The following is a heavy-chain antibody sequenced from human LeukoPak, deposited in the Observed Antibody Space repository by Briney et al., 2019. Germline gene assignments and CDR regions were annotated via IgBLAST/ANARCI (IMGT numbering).Heavy chain of an antibody. CDR1: GFTFSSYW. V-gene: IGHV3-7*04. D-gene: IGHD6-13*01. CDR2: VKQDGSEK. Sequence: PGGSLRLSCAASGFTFSSYWMTWVRQAPGKGLEWVANVKQDGSEKYYVDSVKGRFTISRDNAKNSLYLQMNSLRAEDTGVYYCARDLGGFSWYDYWGQGTLVTV. J-gene: IGHJ4*02. CDR3: ARDLGGFSWYDY.